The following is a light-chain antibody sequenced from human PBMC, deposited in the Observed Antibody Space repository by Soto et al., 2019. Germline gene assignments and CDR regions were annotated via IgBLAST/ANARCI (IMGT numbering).Light chain of an antibody. CDR2: GAS. CDR1: QSVSSN. CDR3: QQRYSTPYT. J-gene: IGKJ2*01. Sequence: EIVMTQSPATLSVSPGERATLSCRASQSVSSNLAWYQQKPGQAPRLLIYGASFRATVIPARFSGSGSGTDFTLTISSLQHEDFATYYCQQRYSTPYTFCQGNKLEIK. V-gene: IGKV3D-15*01.